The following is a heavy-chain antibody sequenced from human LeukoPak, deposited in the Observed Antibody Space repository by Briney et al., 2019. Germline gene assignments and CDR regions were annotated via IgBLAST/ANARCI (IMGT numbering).Heavy chain of an antibody. D-gene: IGHD3-16*02. V-gene: IGHV3-33*06. Sequence: PGRSLRLSCAASGFTFSSYGMHWVRQAPGKGLEWVAVIWYDGSNKYYRDSIKGRFTISRDNSKNTLYLQMNILRAEDTAVYYCAKGLTRRYLDYWSQGTLVTVSS. CDR3: AKGLTRRYLDY. CDR1: GFTFSSYG. J-gene: IGHJ4*02. CDR2: IWYDGSNK.